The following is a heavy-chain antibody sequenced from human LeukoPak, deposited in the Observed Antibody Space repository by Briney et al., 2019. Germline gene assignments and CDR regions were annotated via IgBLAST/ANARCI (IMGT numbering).Heavy chain of an antibody. J-gene: IGHJ4*02. V-gene: IGHV1-46*01. CDR3: AREYAVAAYFDY. CDR1: GYTFTSYY. CDR2: INPSGGST. Sequence: ASVKVSCKASGYTFTSYYMHWVRQAPGQGLEWMGIINPSGGSTSYAQKFQGGVAMTRDMSTSTVYMELSSLRSEDTAVYYCAREYAVAAYFDYWGQGTLVTVSS. D-gene: IGHD6-19*01.